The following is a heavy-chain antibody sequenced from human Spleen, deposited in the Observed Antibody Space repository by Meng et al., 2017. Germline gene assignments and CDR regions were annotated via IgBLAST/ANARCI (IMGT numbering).Heavy chain of an antibody. V-gene: IGHV3-48*03. CDR2: ISSSGSTI. Sequence: GGSLRLSCAASGFTFSSYEMNWVRQAPGKGLEWVSYISSSGSTIYYADPVKGRFTISRDNAKNSLYLQMNSLRAEDTAVYYCARLAMVVAATLDWFDPWGQGTLVTVSS. D-gene: IGHD2-15*01. CDR3: ARLAMVVAATLDWFDP. J-gene: IGHJ5*02. CDR1: GFTFSSYE.